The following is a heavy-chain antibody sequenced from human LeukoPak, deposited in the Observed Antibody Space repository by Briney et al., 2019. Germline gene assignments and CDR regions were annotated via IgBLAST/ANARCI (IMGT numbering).Heavy chain of an antibody. CDR3: AKDRGSSWLNWFDP. J-gene: IGHJ5*02. V-gene: IGHV3-23*01. D-gene: IGHD6-13*01. Sequence: GGSLRLSCAASGFTFSSYAMSWVRQAPGKGLEWVSAISGSGGSTYYADSVKGRFTISRDNSENTLYLQMNSLRAEDTAVYYCAKDRGSSWLNWFDPWGQGTLVTVSS. CDR2: ISGSGGST. CDR1: GFTFSSYA.